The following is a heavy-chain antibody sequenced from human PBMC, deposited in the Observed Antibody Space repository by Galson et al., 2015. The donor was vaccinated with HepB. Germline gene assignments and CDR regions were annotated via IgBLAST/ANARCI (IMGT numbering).Heavy chain of an antibody. CDR2: ISAYNGNT. CDR3: ARDRQLERSGLGIYYYYYYGMDV. Sequence: SVKVSCKASGYTFTSYGISWVRQAPGQGLEWMGWISAYNGNTNYAQKLQGRVTMTTDTSTSTAYMELRSLRSDDTAVYYCARDRQLERSGLGIYYYYYYGMDVWGQGTTVTVSS. V-gene: IGHV1-18*01. J-gene: IGHJ6*02. CDR1: GYTFTSYG. D-gene: IGHD1-1*01.